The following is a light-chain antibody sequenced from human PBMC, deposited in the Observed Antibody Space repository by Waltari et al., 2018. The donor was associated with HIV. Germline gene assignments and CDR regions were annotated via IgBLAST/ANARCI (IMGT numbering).Light chain of an antibody. CDR2: GAS. J-gene: IGKJ2*01. V-gene: IGKV1-9*01. CDR3: QQLNSYPRT. CDR1: QGISSS. Sequence: IQLTQSPSFLSASVRDRVTITCRASQGISSSLAWYQQKLGGAPKLLIYGASTLQSGVPSRFSGRGSGTEFTLTISNLQPEDFATYYCQQLNSYPRTFGQGTNLEIK.